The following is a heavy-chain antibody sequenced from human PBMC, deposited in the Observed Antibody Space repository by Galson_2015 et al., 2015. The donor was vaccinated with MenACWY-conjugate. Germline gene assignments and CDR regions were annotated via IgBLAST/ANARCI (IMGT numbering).Heavy chain of an antibody. CDR1: EYTFTSFD. CDR3: ARSRRDYDSERYSFPQ. D-gene: IGHD3-3*01. J-gene: IGHJ1*01. Sequence: SVKVSCKASEYTFTSFDMHWVRQAPGQRLEWMGLINPDNGNTKYSQKFQGRVTMTTDTSAKTAYMELSSLRYEDTAVYYCARSRRDYDSERYSFPQWGQGPLVIVCS. CDR2: INPDNGNT. V-gene: IGHV1-3*01.